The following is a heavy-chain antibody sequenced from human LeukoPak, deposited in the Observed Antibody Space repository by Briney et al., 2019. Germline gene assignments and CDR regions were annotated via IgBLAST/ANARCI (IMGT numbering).Heavy chain of an antibody. Sequence: SETLSLTCTVSGGSISSYYWSWIRQPPGKGLEWIGYIYYSGSTNYNPSLKSRVTISVDTSKNQFSLKLSSVTAADTAVYYCARVTQYSSSWYEISGWFDPWGQGTLVTVSS. CDR3: ARVTQYSSSWYEISGWFDP. V-gene: IGHV4-59*01. J-gene: IGHJ5*02. CDR1: GGSISSYY. D-gene: IGHD6-13*01. CDR2: IYYSGST.